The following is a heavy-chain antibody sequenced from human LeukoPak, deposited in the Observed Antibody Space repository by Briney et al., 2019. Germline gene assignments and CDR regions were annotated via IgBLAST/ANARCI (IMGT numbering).Heavy chain of an antibody. V-gene: IGHV3-23*01. CDR2: IDEGDGTT. CDR3: AKQWLVGS. D-gene: IGHD6-19*01. CDR1: GFPLSSHA. J-gene: IGHJ4*02. Sequence: SLRLSCAASGFPLSSHAMNGVRQSPAKGLEWVSSIDEGDGTTRYVDSVKGRFTISRDDSKNTLYLQLNSLRVEDTAVYYCAKQWLVGSWGQGTLVTVSS.